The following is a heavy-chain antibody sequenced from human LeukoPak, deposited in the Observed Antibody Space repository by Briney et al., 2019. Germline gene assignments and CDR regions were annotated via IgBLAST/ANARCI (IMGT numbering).Heavy chain of an antibody. D-gene: IGHD3-10*01. Sequence: SVKVSCKASGGTFISYAISWVRQAPGQGLEWMGGIIPIFGTANYAQKFQGRVTITADESTSTAYMELSSLRSEDTAVYYCARVTPYYGSGSYYPEGSFDYWGQGTLVTVSS. CDR1: GGTFISYA. J-gene: IGHJ4*02. V-gene: IGHV1-69*13. CDR3: ARVTPYYGSGSYYPEGSFDY. CDR2: IIPIFGTA.